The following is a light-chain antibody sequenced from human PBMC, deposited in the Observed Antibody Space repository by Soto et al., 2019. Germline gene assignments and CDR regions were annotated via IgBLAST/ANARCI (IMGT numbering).Light chain of an antibody. CDR2: GPS. V-gene: IGKV3-15*01. J-gene: IGKJ1*01. CDR1: QSISSS. CDR3: QQYDRFPGT. Sequence: EILMTQSPATLSVSPGERATLSCRASQSISSSLVWYQQKPGQAPRLLIYGPSTRATGIPARFSGSGSGTEFTLTISSLQSEDVAVYYCQQYDRFPGTFGQGTKVEIK.